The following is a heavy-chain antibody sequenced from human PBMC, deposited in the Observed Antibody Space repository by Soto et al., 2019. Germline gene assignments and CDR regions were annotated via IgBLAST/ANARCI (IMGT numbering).Heavy chain of an antibody. CDR1: GGTFSSYA. CDR2: IIPIFCTA. Sequence: GASVKVSCKASGGTFSSYAISWVRQAPGQGLEWMGGIIPIFCTANYAQKFQGRVTITADESTSTAYMELSSLRSEDTAVYYCSTSYDSSGYYFGVDYWGQGTLVTVSS. D-gene: IGHD3-22*01. J-gene: IGHJ4*02. CDR3: STSYDSSGYYFGVDY. V-gene: IGHV1-69*13.